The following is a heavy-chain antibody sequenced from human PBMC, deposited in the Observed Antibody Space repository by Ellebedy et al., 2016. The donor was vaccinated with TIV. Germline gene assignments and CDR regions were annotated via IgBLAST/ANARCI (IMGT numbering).Heavy chain of an antibody. Sequence: GESLKIPCAASGFTFRSHDMHLVRQGTGKGLEWVSAIGSAGDTSYSGPVKGRFTISRENGKNSVYLQMNSLRAEDTAVYYCARASAGLDYWGQGTLVTVSS. CDR3: ARASAGLDY. CDR1: GFTFRSHD. V-gene: IGHV3-13*01. D-gene: IGHD6-13*01. CDR2: IGSAGDT. J-gene: IGHJ4*02.